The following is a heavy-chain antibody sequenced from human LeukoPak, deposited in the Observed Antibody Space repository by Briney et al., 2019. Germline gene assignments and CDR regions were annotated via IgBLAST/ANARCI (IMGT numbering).Heavy chain of an antibody. Sequence: GGSLRLSCAASGFTFSDYYMSWIRQAPGKGLAWVSYISSSGSTIYYADSVKGRFTISRDNAKNSLYLQMNSLRAEDTAVYYCARDRGDYYYDSSGSLGYWGQGTLVTVSS. V-gene: IGHV3-11*01. J-gene: IGHJ4*02. CDR1: GFTFSDYY. CDR3: ARDRGDYYYDSSGSLGY. D-gene: IGHD3-22*01. CDR2: ISSSGSTI.